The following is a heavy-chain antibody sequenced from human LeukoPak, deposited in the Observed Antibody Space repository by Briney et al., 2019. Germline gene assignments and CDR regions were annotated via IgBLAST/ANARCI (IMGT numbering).Heavy chain of an antibody. D-gene: IGHD1-26*01. Sequence: PSETLSLTCAVYGGSFSGYYWSWIRQPPGKGLEWIGEINHSGSTNYNPSFKSRVTISVDTSKNQFSLKLSSVTAADTAVYYCARGGVWEFTRPIDYWGQGTLVTVSS. V-gene: IGHV4-34*01. CDR1: GGSFSGYY. CDR2: INHSGST. CDR3: ARGGVWEFTRPIDY. J-gene: IGHJ4*02.